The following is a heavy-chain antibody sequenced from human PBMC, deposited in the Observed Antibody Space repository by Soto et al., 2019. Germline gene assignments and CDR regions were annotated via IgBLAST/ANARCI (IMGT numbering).Heavy chain of an antibody. D-gene: IGHD5-12*01. V-gene: IGHV3-30*03. Sequence: QLVESGGGVVQPGRSLRLSCATSGFTFINHGIHWFRQAPGKGLEWVGDISYNGIATWYADSVKGRFTIYRDNFTNTAYLQMNGLILEDTAVYHCLSGEGQKGHDTRLNYWGQGTLVTVSP. CDR3: LSGEGQKGHDTRLNY. J-gene: IGHJ4*02. CDR1: GFTFINHG. CDR2: ISYNGIAT.